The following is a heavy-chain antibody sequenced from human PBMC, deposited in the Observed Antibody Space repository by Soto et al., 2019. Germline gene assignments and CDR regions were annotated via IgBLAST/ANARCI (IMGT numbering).Heavy chain of an antibody. CDR2: ISSSDSYT. CDR3: ARYIYGYVDY. V-gene: IGHV3-11*06. D-gene: IGHD5-18*01. Sequence: GGSLRLSCAASGFTFSDYYMSWIRQAPGKGLEWVSYISSSDSYTDYADSVKGRFTISRDNAKNSLYLQMNSLRAEDTALYYCARYIYGYVDYWGQGTLVTVSS. CDR1: GFTFSDYY. J-gene: IGHJ4*02.